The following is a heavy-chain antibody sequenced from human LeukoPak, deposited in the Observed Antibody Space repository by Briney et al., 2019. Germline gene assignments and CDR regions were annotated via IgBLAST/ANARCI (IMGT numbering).Heavy chain of an antibody. J-gene: IGHJ5*02. D-gene: IGHD6-19*01. CDR2: IYHSGST. CDR3: ARTSSGWYRWFDP. V-gene: IGHV4-4*02. Sequence: SGTLSLTCAVSGGSISSSNWWSWVRQPPGKGLEWIGEIYHSGSTNYNPSLKSRVTISVDKSKNQFSLKLSSVTAADTAVYYCARTSSGWYRWFDPWGQGTLVTVSS. CDR1: GGSISSSNW.